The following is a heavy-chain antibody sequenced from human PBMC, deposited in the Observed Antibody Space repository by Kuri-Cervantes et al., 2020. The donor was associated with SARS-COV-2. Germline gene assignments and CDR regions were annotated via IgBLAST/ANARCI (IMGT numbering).Heavy chain of an antibody. D-gene: IGHD6-6*01. CDR2: IKEDGGIK. CDR1: GFTFNSYF. Sequence: GGSLRLSCAASGFTFNSYFMSWLRQAPGKGLEWVANIKEDGGIKYYVDSVKGRFTISRDNAEKSVYLQMNSLRAEDTAVYYCARDRAYSSSEYNWFDPWGQGTLVTVSS. CDR3: ARDRAYSSSEYNWFDP. J-gene: IGHJ5*02. V-gene: IGHV3-7*01.